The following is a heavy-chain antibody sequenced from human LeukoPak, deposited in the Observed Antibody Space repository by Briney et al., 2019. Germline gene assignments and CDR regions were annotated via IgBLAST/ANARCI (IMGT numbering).Heavy chain of an antibody. D-gene: IGHD4-17*01. CDR1: GFTFSSYS. V-gene: IGHV3-21*01. CDR2: ISSSSSYI. Sequence: PGGSLRLSCAASGFTFSSYSMNWVRQAPGKGLEWVSSISSSSSYIYYADSVKGRFTISRDNAKNSLYLQMNSLRAEDTAVYHCVRDLSRYGDYIDYWGQGTLVTVSS. J-gene: IGHJ4*02. CDR3: VRDLSRYGDYIDY.